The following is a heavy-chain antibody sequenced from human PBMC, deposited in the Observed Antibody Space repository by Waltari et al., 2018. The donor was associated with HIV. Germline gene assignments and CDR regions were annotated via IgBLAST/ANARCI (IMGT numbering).Heavy chain of an antibody. Sequence: EVQLVESGGGLVQPGGSLRLSCAASGFTFSSYWMSWVRQAPGKGLGLVTNITQDGSAKYYVDSVKSRFTISRDNAKNSLYLQRNSLRAEDTAVYYCARSKGSSGYYGYWGQGTLVTVSS. CDR3: ARSKGSSGYYGY. CDR2: ITQDGSAK. J-gene: IGHJ4*02. CDR1: GFTFSSYW. V-gene: IGHV3-7*01. D-gene: IGHD3-22*01.